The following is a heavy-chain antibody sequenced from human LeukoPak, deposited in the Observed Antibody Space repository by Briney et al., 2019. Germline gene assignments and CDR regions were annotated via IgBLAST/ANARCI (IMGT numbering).Heavy chain of an antibody. Sequence: PGGSLRLSCAASGFTVSSNYMSWVRQAPGKGLEWVSVIHSGGSTYYADSVKGRFTISRDNSKNTLYLQMNSLRAEDTAVYYCASTNYYDSSGYGYWGQGTLVTVSS. CDR2: IHSGGST. CDR3: ASTNYYDSSGYGY. V-gene: IGHV3-53*01. D-gene: IGHD3-22*01. CDR1: GFTVSSNY. J-gene: IGHJ4*02.